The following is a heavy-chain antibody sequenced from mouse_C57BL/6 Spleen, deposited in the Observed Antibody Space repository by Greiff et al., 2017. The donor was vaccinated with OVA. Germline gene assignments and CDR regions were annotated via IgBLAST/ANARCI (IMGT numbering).Heavy chain of an antibody. J-gene: IGHJ4*01. CDR1: GFTFTDYY. CDR3: ARYGGDY. CDR2: IRNKANGYPT. Sequence: EVKLVESGGGLVQPGGSLSLSCAASGFTFTDYYMSWVRQPPGKALEWLGFIRNKANGYPTEYSASLTGRFTLSRDNSQSILYLQMNALRAKDSATYYCARYGGDYWGQGTSVTVSS. V-gene: IGHV7-3*01.